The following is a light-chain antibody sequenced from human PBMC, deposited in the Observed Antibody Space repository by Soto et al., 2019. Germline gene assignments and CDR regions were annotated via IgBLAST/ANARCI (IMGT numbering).Light chain of an antibody. V-gene: IGLV4-60*03. Sequence: QLVLTQSSSASASLGSSVKLTCTLSSGHSSSVIVWHQQQPGKAPRYLMKFESSGSYNKGSGVPDRFSGSSSGADRYLTIADLQSEDEADYYCETWDNNTRIFGGGTKVTVL. CDR2: FESSGSY. J-gene: IGLJ2*01. CDR1: SGHSSSV. CDR3: ETWDNNTRI.